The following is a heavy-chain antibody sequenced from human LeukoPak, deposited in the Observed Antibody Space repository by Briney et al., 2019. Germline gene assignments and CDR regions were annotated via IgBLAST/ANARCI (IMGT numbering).Heavy chain of an antibody. CDR3: ARVVVGRQLVLFDY. J-gene: IGHJ4*02. D-gene: IGHD6-13*01. CDR1: GGSISSYY. CDR2: IYYSGST. Sequence: SETLSLTCTVSGGSISSYYWSWIRQPPGKGLEWIGYIYYSGSTNYNPFLKSRVTISVDTSKNQFSLKLSSVTAADTAVYYCARVVVGRQLVLFDYWGQGTLVTVSS. V-gene: IGHV4-59*01.